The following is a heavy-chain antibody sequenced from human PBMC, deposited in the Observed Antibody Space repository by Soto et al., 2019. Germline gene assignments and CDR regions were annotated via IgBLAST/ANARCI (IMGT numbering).Heavy chain of an antibody. Sequence: EVQLVESGGGLVKPGGSLRLSCAASGFNFSRYSMHWVRQAPGKGLEWVSSISGSSSSIYSADSLKGRFTISRDNDKTSLYLQMNSLRAEDTAVYYCARFSSRWPDTSLYFFDYWGQGTLGTVSS. J-gene: IGHJ4*02. D-gene: IGHD6-13*01. CDR2: ISGSSSSI. CDR1: GFNFSRYS. V-gene: IGHV3-21*01. CDR3: ARFSSRWPDTSLYFFDY.